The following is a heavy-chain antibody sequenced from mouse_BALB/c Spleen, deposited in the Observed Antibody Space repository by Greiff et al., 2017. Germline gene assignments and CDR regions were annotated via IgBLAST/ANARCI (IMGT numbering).Heavy chain of an antibody. CDR3: AREDYYGSSPAWFAY. V-gene: IGHV5-6*01. D-gene: IGHD1-1*01. Sequence: EVMLVESGGDLVKPGGSLKLSCAASGFTFSSYGMSWVRQTPDKRLEWVATISSGGSYTYYPDSVKGRFTISRDNAKNTLYLQMSSLNSEDTAMYYCAREDYYGSSPAWFAYWGQGTLVTVSA. J-gene: IGHJ3*01. CDR1: GFTFSSYG. CDR2: ISSGGSYT.